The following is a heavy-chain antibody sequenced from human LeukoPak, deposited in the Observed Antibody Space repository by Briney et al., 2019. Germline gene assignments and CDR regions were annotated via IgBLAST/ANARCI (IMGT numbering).Heavy chain of an antibody. Sequence: GGSLRLSCAASGFTFSSYAMHWVRQAPGKGLEWVAVISCDGSNKYYADSVKGRFTISRDNSKNTLYLQMNSLRAEDTAVYYCASAPYTYYYDSSGYYMVYWGQGTLVTVSS. CDR3: ASAPYTYYYDSSGYYMVY. J-gene: IGHJ4*02. CDR2: ISCDGSNK. CDR1: GFTFSSYA. D-gene: IGHD3-22*01. V-gene: IGHV3-30-3*01.